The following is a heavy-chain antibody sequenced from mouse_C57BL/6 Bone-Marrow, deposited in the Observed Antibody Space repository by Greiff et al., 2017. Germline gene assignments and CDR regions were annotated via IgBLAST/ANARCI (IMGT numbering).Heavy chain of an antibody. CDR1: GYTFTDYY. D-gene: IGHD1-1*01. CDR3: ARGDYYGSSSSWFAY. J-gene: IGHJ3*01. CDR2: INPYNGVT. Sequence: VQLKESGPVLVKPGASVKMSCKASGYTFTDYYMNWVKQSHGKSLEWIGVINPYNGVTSYNQKFKGKATLTVDKSSSTAYMELNSLTSEDSAVYYCARGDYYGSSSSWFAYWGQGTLVTVSA. V-gene: IGHV1-19*01.